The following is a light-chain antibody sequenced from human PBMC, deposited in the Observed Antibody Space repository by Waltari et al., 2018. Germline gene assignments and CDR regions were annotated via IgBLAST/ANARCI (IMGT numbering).Light chain of an antibody. Sequence: DIQLTQSPSSISASVGDRVSITCRACQTIHTYLNWYQQIPGKAPRPLISAASNLQSGVPSRFSGSGSGTDFTLAVTSLHPEDFAAYYCQQSYGSPPTFGPGTKIHIK. J-gene: IGKJ3*01. CDR2: AAS. V-gene: IGKV1-39*01. CDR3: QQSYGSPPT. CDR1: QTIHTY.